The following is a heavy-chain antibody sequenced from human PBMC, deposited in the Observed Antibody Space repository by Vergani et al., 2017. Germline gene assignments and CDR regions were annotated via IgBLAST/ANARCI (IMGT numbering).Heavy chain of an antibody. CDR2: INTNGDYT. CDR1: GFSFSTYA. CDR3: AKGGWNYWFDS. D-gene: IGHD1-1*01. Sequence: EVQLLESGETWYSLGGSLRLSCAASGFSFSTYAMSWVRQAPGKGLEWVSTINTNGDYTRYGDSVKGRFTISRDNSKSTLYLQMNSLRAEDTAIYYCAKGGWNYWFDSWGQGTLVIVS. J-gene: IGHJ5*01. V-gene: IGHV3-23*01.